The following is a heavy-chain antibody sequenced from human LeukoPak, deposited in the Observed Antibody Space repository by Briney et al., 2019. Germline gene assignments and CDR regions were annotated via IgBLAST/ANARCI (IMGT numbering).Heavy chain of an antibody. CDR2: ISYDGSNK. Sequence: PGRSLRLSCAASGFTFSSYGMPWVRQAPGKGLEWVAVISYDGSNKYYADSVKGRFTVSRDNSKNTLYLQMNSLRAEDTAVYYCAKPLYYDSSEGDNWGQGTLVTVSS. D-gene: IGHD3-22*01. CDR3: AKPLYYDSSEGDN. V-gene: IGHV3-30*18. CDR1: GFTFSSYG. J-gene: IGHJ4*02.